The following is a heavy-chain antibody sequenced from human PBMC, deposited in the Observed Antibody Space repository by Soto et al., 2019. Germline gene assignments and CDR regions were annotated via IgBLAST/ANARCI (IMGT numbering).Heavy chain of an antibody. Sequence: TLSLTCXVSGGSISSGDYYWSWIRQPPGKGLEWIGYIYYSGSTYYNPSLKSRVTISVDTSENQFSLKLSSVTAADTAVYYCASTIPYYYYGMDVWGQGTTVTVSS. CDR3: ASTIPYYYYGMDV. V-gene: IGHV4-30-4*01. CDR2: IYYSGST. D-gene: IGHD3-10*01. CDR1: GGSISSGDYY. J-gene: IGHJ6*02.